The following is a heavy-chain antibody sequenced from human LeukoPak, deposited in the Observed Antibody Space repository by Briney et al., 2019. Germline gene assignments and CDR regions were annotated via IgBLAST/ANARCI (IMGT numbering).Heavy chain of an antibody. D-gene: IGHD3-22*01. CDR1: GFTFSSYA. J-gene: IGHJ6*02. Sequence: PGGSLRLSCSASGFTFSSYAMHWVRQAPGKGLEYVSAISSNGGSTYYADSVKGRFTISRDNSKNTLYLQMSSLRAEDTAVYYCVKEAPTYYYDSSGFSDGMDVWGQGTTVTVSS. CDR2: ISSNGGST. CDR3: VKEAPTYYYDSSGFSDGMDV. V-gene: IGHV3-64D*09.